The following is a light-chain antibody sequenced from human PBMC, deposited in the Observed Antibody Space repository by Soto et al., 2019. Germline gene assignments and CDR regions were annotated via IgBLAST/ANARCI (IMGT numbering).Light chain of an antibody. CDR1: QSVSSSY. J-gene: IGKJ1*01. CDR3: QQYGSSPQT. CDR2: GAS. V-gene: IGKV3-20*01. Sequence: EIVLTQSPGTLSLSPGERATLSCRASQSVSSSYLAWYQQKPGQAPRLLIYGASSRAAGIPDRFSGSGSGTDFTITISRLEPEDFAAFYCQQYGSSPQTFGQGTKVDIK.